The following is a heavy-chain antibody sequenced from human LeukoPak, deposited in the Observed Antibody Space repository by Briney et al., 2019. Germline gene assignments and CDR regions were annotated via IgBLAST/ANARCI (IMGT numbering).Heavy chain of an antibody. Sequence: PGGSLRLSCAASGLTVSSNDMSWVRQAPGKGLEWVSVISSGGSTYYADSVKGRFTISRDDAKNSLFLQMNSLRAEDTAIYYCSRRAGEYSHPYDYWGQGTLVTVSS. D-gene: IGHD2-15*01. J-gene: IGHJ4*02. CDR1: GLTVSSND. V-gene: IGHV3-53*01. CDR2: ISSGGST. CDR3: SRRAGEYSHPYDY.